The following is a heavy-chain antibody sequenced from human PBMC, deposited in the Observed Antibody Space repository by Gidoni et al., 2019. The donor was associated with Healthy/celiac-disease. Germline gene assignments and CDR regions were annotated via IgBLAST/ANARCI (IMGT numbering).Heavy chain of an antibody. CDR1: GGTFSSSA. Sequence: QVQLVQSGAEVKKPGSSVKVSCKASGGTFSSSAISWVRQAPGQGLEWMGGIIPIFGTANYAQKFQGRVTITADESTSTAYMELSSLRSEDTAVYYCAREEDIVVVVAATPYYYYGMDVWGQGTTVTVSS. D-gene: IGHD2-15*01. V-gene: IGHV1-69*01. J-gene: IGHJ6*02. CDR3: AREEDIVVVVAATPYYYYGMDV. CDR2: IIPIFGTA.